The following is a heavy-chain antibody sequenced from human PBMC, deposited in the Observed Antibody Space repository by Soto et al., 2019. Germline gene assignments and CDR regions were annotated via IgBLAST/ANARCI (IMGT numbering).Heavy chain of an antibody. D-gene: IGHD6-13*01. V-gene: IGHV1-69*01. Sequence: QVQLVQSGAEVKKPGSSVKVSCKASGGTFSSYAISWVRQAPGQGLEWMGGIIPIFGTATYAQKFQGRVTITADESTSTAYMQLSSLRSEDTAVYYCARESPGIAAAGFYFDYWGQGTLVTVSS. CDR3: ARESPGIAAAGFYFDY. J-gene: IGHJ4*02. CDR1: GGTFSSYA. CDR2: IIPIFGTA.